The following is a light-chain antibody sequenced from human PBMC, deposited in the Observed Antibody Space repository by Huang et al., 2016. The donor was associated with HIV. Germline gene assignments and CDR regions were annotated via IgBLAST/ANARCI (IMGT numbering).Light chain of an antibody. CDR2: SAS. CDR1: QTINNY. V-gene: IGKV1-39*01. Sequence: DIEMTQSPSSLSTSVGDRVTITCRASQTINNYLNWYHQKPGKAPKLLISSASSLRSGVPSRFSGGGSGTNFTLTINRLQPEDSGIYYCQQSYSTLFTFGPGTKVALK. CDR3: QQSYSTLFT. J-gene: IGKJ3*01.